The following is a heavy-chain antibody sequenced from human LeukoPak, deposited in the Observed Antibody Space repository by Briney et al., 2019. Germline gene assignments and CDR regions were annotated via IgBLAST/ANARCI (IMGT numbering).Heavy chain of an antibody. J-gene: IGHJ1*01. CDR2: IKSQIDGATT. D-gene: IGHD3-22*01. Sequence: GGSLRLSCAASGFTFTNAWMSWVRQAPGKGLEWVGRIKSQIDGATTDYAAPVKGRFTISRDDSKNTLYLEMNSLKTEDTAVYYCTTDPLYYSDYSGFRHWGQGTLVTVSS. CDR1: GFTFTNAW. CDR3: TTDPLYYSDYSGFRH. V-gene: IGHV3-15*01.